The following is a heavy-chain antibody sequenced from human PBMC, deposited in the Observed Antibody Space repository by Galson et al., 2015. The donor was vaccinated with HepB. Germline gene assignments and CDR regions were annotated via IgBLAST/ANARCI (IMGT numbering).Heavy chain of an antibody. J-gene: IGHJ4*02. D-gene: IGHD3-9*01. CDR1: GYTFTSYG. CDR2: ISAYNGNT. V-gene: IGHV1-18*01. CDR3: ARRSSDILTGYYMVDY. Sequence: SVKVSCKASGYTFTSYGISWVRQAPGQGLEWMGWISAYNGNTNYAQKLQGRVTMTTDTSTSTAYMELRSLRSDDTAVYYCARRSSDILTGYYMVDYWGQGTLVTVSS.